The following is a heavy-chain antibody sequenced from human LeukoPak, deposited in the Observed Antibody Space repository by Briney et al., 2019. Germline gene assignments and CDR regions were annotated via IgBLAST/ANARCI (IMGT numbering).Heavy chain of an antibody. Sequence: SETLSLTCTVSGGSISTYYWSWLRQPPGKGLEWIGYIYYTGSTKYNPSLKSRVTISVDTSKNQFSLKLSSVTAADTAVYYCATHRYSEWSRAFDIWGQGTMVTVSS. CDR1: GGSISTYY. J-gene: IGHJ3*02. V-gene: IGHV4-59*08. D-gene: IGHD3-3*01. CDR3: ATHRYSEWSRAFDI. CDR2: IYYTGST.